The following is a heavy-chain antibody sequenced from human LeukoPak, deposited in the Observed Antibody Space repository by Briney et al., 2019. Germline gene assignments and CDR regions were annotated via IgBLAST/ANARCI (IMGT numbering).Heavy chain of an antibody. CDR1: GFTFSSYS. CDR2: IKSKTDGGTT. V-gene: IGHV3-15*01. J-gene: IGHJ4*02. CDR3: ITYSSGWY. Sequence: PGGPLGLSWEASGFTFSSYSRNGVRKAPGRGREWVGRIKSKTDGGTTDYAAPVKGRFTISRDDSKNTLYLQMNSLKTEDTAVYYCITYSSGWYWGQGTLVIVSS. D-gene: IGHD6-19*01.